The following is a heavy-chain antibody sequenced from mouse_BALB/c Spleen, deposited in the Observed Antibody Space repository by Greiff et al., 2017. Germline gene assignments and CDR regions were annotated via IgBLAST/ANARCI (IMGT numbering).Heavy chain of an antibody. CDR1: GYSITSDYA. J-gene: IGHJ1*01. CDR3: ARTGNSYWYFDV. V-gene: IGHV3-2*02. Sequence: VQLQQSGPGLVKPSQSLSLTCTVTGYSITSDYAWNWIRQFPGNKLEWMGYISYSGSTSYNPSLKSRISITRDTSKNQFFLQLNSVTTEDTATYYCARTGNSYWYFDVWGAGTTVTVSS. D-gene: IGHD2-1*01. CDR2: ISYSGST.